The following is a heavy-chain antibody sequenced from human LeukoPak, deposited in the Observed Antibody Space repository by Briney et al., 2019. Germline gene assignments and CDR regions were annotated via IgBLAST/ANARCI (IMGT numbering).Heavy chain of an antibody. V-gene: IGHV1-69*05. CDR3: ARDATTKFAY. J-gene: IGHJ4*02. CDR1: GGTFSSYA. CDR2: IIHIFGTA. D-gene: IGHD4-11*01. Sequence: EASVKVSCKSTGGTFSSYAISWVRQAPGQGLEWMGGIIHIFGTANYAQKFQGRVTITTDEPTSTAYMELSRLRSEETAVYYCARDATTKFAYWGQGTLVTVSS.